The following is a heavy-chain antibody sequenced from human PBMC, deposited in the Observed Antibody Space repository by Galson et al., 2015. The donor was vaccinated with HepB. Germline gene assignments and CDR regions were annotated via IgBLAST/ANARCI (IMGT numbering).Heavy chain of an antibody. CDR2: LSYVGDNK. Sequence: SLRLSCAASGFTFNNFPMHWVRQAPGKGLEWVAVLSYVGDNKYYADSVKGRFTISRDNSKNMLYLQMNSLRVEDTAVYYCACSGSYSEPASDIWGQGTMVTVSS. D-gene: IGHD1-26*01. CDR3: ACSGSYSEPASDI. J-gene: IGHJ3*02. V-gene: IGHV3-30-3*01. CDR1: GFTFNNFP.